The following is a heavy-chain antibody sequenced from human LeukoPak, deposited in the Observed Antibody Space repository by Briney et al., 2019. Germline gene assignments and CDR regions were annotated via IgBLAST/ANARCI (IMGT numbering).Heavy chain of an antibody. V-gene: IGHV3-23*01. CDR1: GFTFSSYA. J-gene: IGHJ5*02. CDR3: AKHGSGGYYSDWFDP. Sequence: GGSLRLSCAASGFTFSSYAMSWVRQAPGKGLEWVSAISGSGGSTYYADSVKGRFTISRDNSKNTLYLQMNSLRAEDTAVYYCAKHGSGGYYSDWFDPWGQGTLVTVSS. CDR2: ISGSGGST. D-gene: IGHD3-10*01.